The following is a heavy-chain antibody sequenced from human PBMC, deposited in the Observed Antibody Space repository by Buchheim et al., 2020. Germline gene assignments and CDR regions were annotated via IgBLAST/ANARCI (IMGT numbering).Heavy chain of an antibody. D-gene: IGHD5-18*01. CDR1: GVSISSGDDY. CDR3: ARALDAPMVRYFDY. V-gene: IGHV4-30-4*08. Sequence: QVQLQESGPGLVKPSETLSLTCSVSGVSISSGDDYWSWIRHPPGQGLEWIGYIHYRVNSFYNSSLKSRITMSLNTSKNQFSLRLSSVTAADTAVYYCARALDAPMVRYFDYWGQGTL. J-gene: IGHJ4*02. CDR2: IHYRVNS.